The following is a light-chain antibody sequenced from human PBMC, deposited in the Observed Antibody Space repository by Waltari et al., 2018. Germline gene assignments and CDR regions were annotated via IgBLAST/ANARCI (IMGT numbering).Light chain of an antibody. V-gene: IGKV1-5*03. Sequence: DIQMTQSPSTLSASVGDRVTITCRASQIISGWLAWYQQKPGKAPKLLISKASTLESGVPSRFSGSGSGTEFTLTISSLQSDDFATYYCQQYNSNPWTFGQGTKVEI. CDR2: KAS. CDR3: QQYNSNPWT. J-gene: IGKJ1*01. CDR1: QIISGW.